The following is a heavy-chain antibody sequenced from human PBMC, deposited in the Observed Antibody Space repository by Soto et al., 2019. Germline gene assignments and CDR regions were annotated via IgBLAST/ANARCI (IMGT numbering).Heavy chain of an antibody. V-gene: IGHV4-30-4*01. CDR3: AREGGESSDGLYYFDS. CDR1: GCSPRSDNY. J-gene: IGHJ4*02. D-gene: IGHD3-16*01. Sequence: QVQLQESGPGLVKPSQTLSLTCTVSGCSPRSDNYWSWIRQPPGKGLEWIGHIHYSGDTHYNPSLTHRLAISIGTPKNQFSLKLSSVSAADTAVYFCAREGGESSDGLYYFDSWGQGSLVTVSS. CDR2: IHYSGDT.